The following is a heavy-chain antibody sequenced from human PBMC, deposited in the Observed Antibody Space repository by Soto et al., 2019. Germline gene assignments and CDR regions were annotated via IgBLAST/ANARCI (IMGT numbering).Heavy chain of an antibody. CDR3: ARSEWLRNYYYGMDV. D-gene: IGHD5-12*01. J-gene: IGHJ6*02. CDR2: IYPGDSDT. Sequence: GESLKISCKGSGYSFTSYWIGWVRQMPGKGLEWMGIIYPGDSDTRYSPSFQGQVTISADKSISTAYLQWSSLKASDTAMYYCARSEWLRNYYYGMDVWGQGTTVTVS. CDR1: GYSFTSYW. V-gene: IGHV5-51*01.